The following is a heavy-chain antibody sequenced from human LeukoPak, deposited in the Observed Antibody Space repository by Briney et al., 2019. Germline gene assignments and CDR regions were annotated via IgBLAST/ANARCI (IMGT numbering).Heavy chain of an antibody. D-gene: IGHD5-24*01. CDR1: GGSISSSNW. V-gene: IGHV4-4*02. Sequence: PSETLSLTCAVSGGSISSSNWWSWVRQPPGKGLEWIGEIYHSGSTNYNPSLKSRVTISVDKSKNQFSLKLSSVTAADTAVYYYARVERTVEMATIFNYWGQGTLVTVSS. J-gene: IGHJ4*02. CDR2: IYHSGST. CDR3: ARVERTVEMATIFNY.